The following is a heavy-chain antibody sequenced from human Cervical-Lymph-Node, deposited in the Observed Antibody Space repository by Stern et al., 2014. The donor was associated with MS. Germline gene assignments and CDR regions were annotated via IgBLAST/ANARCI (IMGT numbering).Heavy chain of an antibody. V-gene: IGHV4-61*02. D-gene: IGHD4-17*01. CDR2: IYTSGST. CDR3: ARQAIVDYGEFFDY. J-gene: IGHJ4*02. CDR1: GGSISSGSYY. Sequence: QVQLQESGPGLVKPSQTLSLTCTVSGGSISSGSYYWSWIRQPAGKGLEWIGRIYTSGSTNYSPALKSRVTISVDKSKNHFSLKRSSVTAADTAVYYCARQAIVDYGEFFDYWGQGTLVTVSS.